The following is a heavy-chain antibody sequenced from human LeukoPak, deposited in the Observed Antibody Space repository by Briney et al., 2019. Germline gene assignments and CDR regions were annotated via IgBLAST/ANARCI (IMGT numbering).Heavy chain of an antibody. CDR2: IYTSGST. CDR3: ARGAWYCSSTSCSNWFGP. V-gene: IGHV4-4*09. D-gene: IGHD2-2*01. J-gene: IGHJ5*02. Sequence: PSETLSLTCTVSGGSISSYYWSWIRQPPGKGLEWIGYIYTSGSTNYNPSLKSRVTISVDTSKNQFSLKLSSVTAADTAVYYCARGAWYCSSTSCSNWFGPWGQGTLVTVSS. CDR1: GGSISSYY.